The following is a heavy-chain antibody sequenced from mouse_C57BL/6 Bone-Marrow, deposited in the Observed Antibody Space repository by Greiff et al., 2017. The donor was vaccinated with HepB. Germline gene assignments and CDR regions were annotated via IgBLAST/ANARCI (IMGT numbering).Heavy chain of an antibody. J-gene: IGHJ4*01. Sequence: EVQLVESGPGLVKPSQSLSLTCSVTGYSITSGYYWNWIRQFPGNKLEWMGYISYDGSNNYNPSLKNRISITRDTSKNQFFLKLNSVTTEDTATYYCARGGWLYAMDYWGQGTSVTVSS. CDR2: ISYDGSN. D-gene: IGHD2-3*01. CDR3: ARGGWLYAMDY. V-gene: IGHV3-6*01. CDR1: GYSITSGYY.